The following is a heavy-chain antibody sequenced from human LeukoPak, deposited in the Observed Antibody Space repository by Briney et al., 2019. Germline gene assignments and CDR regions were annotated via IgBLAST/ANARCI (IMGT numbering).Heavy chain of an antibody. D-gene: IGHD5-18*01. V-gene: IGHV1-24*01. Sequence: GASVKVSCKVSGYTLTELSMHWVRQAPGKGLEWMGGFDPEDGETIYAQKFQGRVTMTEDTSTDTAYMELSSLRSEDTAVYYCARALNSYGSDAFDIWGQGTMVTVSS. J-gene: IGHJ3*02. CDR3: ARALNSYGSDAFDI. CDR1: GYTLTELS. CDR2: FDPEDGET.